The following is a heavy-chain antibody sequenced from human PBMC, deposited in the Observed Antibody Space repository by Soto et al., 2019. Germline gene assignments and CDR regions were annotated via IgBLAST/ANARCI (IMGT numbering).Heavy chain of an antibody. CDR2: IYSGGST. V-gene: IGHV3-66*02. J-gene: IGHJ4*02. D-gene: IGHD6-19*01. CDR3: VKAGDGWWRSLDY. CDR1: GFIVSSNY. Sequence: GGSLRLSCAASGFIVSSNYMGWVRQAPGKGLECVSVIYSGGSTDYADSVKGRFTISRDSSKNTLYLQMSSLRPEDTAVYYCVKAGDGWWRSLDYWGQGTLVTVSS.